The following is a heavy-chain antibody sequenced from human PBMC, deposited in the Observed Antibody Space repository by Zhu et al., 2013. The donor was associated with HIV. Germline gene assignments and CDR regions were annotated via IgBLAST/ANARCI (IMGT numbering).Heavy chain of an antibody. Sequence: QVQLVQSGAEVKKPGSSVKVSCKASGGTFSSYTISWVRQAPGQGLEWMGRIIPILGIANYAQKFQGRVTITADKSTSTAYMELSSLRSEDTAVYYCAREITVRGSGSYPFDYWGQGTLVTVS. CDR2: IIPILGIA. CDR1: GGTFSSYT. V-gene: IGHV1-69*09. D-gene: IGHD3-10*01. J-gene: IGHJ4*02. CDR3: AREITVRGSGSYPFDY.